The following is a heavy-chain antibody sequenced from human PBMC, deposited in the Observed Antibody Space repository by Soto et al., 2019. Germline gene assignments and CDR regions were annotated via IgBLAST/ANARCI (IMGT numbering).Heavy chain of an antibody. CDR3: ARGGAARGVYYFDF. D-gene: IGHD1-26*01. V-gene: IGHV3-53*01. CDR2: LYSSGST. Sequence: PGWSLRLSCAASGFTVSSNYMSWVRQAPGKGLEWVSVLYSSGSTYYADSVKGRFTISRDNSKNTLYLQMNSLRAEDTAVYYCARGGAARGVYYFDFWGQGTLVTVSS. J-gene: IGHJ4*02. CDR1: GFTVSSNY.